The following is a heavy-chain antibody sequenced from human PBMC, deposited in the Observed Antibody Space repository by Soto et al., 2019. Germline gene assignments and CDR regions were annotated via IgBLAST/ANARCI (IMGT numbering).Heavy chain of an antibody. CDR2: ISYDGSNK. Sequence: GGSLRLSCAASGFTFSSYAMHWVRQAPGEGLEWVAVISYDGSNKYYADSVKGRFTISRDNSKNTLYLQMNSLRAEDTAVYYCAKIITMIVLDLDYWRQGTLVTVSS. CDR1: GFTFSSYA. V-gene: IGHV3-30-3*01. D-gene: IGHD3-22*01. J-gene: IGHJ4*02. CDR3: AKIITMIVLDLDY.